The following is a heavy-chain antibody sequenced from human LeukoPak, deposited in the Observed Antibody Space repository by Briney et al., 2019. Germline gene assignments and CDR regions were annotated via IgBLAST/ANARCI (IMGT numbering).Heavy chain of an antibody. CDR3: ASCYDFWSGSPFVRFFRDPYYYYYGMDV. Sequence: PGGSLRLSCAASGFTFSDYYMSWIRQAPGKGLEWVSYISSSGSTIYYADSVKGRFTISRDNAKNSLYLQMNSLRAEDTAVYYCASCYDFWSGSPFVRFFRDPYYYYYGMDVWGQGTTVTVSS. V-gene: IGHV3-11*01. CDR1: GFTFSDYY. J-gene: IGHJ6*02. D-gene: IGHD3-3*01. CDR2: ISSSGSTI.